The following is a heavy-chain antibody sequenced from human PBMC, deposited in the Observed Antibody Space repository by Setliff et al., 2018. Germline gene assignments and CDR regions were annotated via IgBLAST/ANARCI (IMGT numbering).Heavy chain of an antibody. Sequence: LRLSCAASGFTFSSYAMSWVRQAPGKGLEWVSAISGSGGSTYYADSVKGRFTISRDNSKNTLYLQMNSLRAEDTAVYYCAKDQLRYFDWLSVYWGQGTLVTVSS. D-gene: IGHD3-9*01. CDR1: GFTFSSYA. CDR3: AKDQLRYFDWLSVY. V-gene: IGHV3-23*01. J-gene: IGHJ4*02. CDR2: ISGSGGST.